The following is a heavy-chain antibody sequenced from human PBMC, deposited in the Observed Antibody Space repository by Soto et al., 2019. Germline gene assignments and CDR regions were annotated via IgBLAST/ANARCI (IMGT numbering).Heavy chain of an antibody. Sequence: QVQLVESGGGLVQTSGSLRLACVASGFTFSDYYMSWVRQAPGKGLEWVSYISSSGKTIYYADSVKGRFTISRDNAKNSVYLQMNSLRAEETALYFCAKMSSENYYDPVFSWGQGTLVTVSS. CDR3: AKMSSENYYDPVFS. CDR2: ISSSGKTI. J-gene: IGHJ4*02. D-gene: IGHD3-22*01. CDR1: GFTFSDYY. V-gene: IGHV3-11*01.